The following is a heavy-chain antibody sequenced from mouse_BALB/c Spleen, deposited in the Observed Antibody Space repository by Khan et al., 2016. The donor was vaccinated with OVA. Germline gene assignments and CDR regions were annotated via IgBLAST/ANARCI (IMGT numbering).Heavy chain of an antibody. Sequence: QVQLQQSGAELAKPGASVKMSCKASGYSFVNYWIHWIKQRPGQGLEWIGYINPSTGYTEYNQKFKEKATLTADTPSSTAYMQLSSLTSEDSAVYHCTRLGNSYGSTFGYWGQGTTLTVSS. CDR1: GYSFVNYW. CDR2: INPSTGYT. V-gene: IGHV1-7*01. CDR3: TRLGNSYGSTFGY. J-gene: IGHJ2*01. D-gene: IGHD1-1*01.